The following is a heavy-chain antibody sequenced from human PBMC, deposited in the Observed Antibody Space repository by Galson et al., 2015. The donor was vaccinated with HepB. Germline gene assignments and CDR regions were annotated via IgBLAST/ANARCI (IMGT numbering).Heavy chain of an antibody. D-gene: IGHD2-2*01. CDR2: VIPIFGTA. V-gene: IGHV1-69*13. Sequence: SVKVSCKASGGTFSSYAISWVRQAPGQGLEWMGGVIPIFGTANYAQKFQGRVTITADESTSTAYMELSSLRSEDTAVYYCARMTADIPSPATGRLPAAKYYYYYGMDVWGQGTTVTVSS. CDR1: GGTFSSYA. J-gene: IGHJ6*02. CDR3: ARMTADIPSPATGRLPAAKYYYYYGMDV.